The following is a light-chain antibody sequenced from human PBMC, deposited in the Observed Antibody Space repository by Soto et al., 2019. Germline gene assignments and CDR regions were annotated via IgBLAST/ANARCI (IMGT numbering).Light chain of an antibody. CDR3: QQYGSTPHT. Sequence: EIVLTQSPGTLSLSPGERATLSCRTSQSVSNNYLAWYQQKPGQAPRLLISGASSRPTGIPDRFSGSGSGTDFTLTISRLEPEDFAVYYCQQYGSTPHTFGGGTKVDIK. J-gene: IGKJ4*01. CDR2: GAS. CDR1: QSVSNNY. V-gene: IGKV3-20*01.